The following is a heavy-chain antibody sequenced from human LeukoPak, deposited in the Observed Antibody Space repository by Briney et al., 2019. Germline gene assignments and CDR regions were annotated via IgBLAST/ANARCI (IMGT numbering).Heavy chain of an antibody. Sequence: GSLRLSCAASGFTFSSYGMHWVRQAPGKGLEWVAVIWYDGSNKYYADSVKGRFTISRDNSKNTLYLQMNSLRAEDTAVYYCARQPPYYYDSSGSLDYWGQGALVTVSS. CDR3: ARQPPYYYDSSGSLDY. CDR1: GFTFSSYG. J-gene: IGHJ4*02. CDR2: IWYDGSNK. D-gene: IGHD3-22*01. V-gene: IGHV3-33*01.